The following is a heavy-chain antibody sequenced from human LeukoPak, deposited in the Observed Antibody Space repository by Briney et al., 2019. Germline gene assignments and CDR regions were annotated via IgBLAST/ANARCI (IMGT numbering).Heavy chain of an antibody. Sequence: PSQTLSLTCTVSGGFISSGSYYWGWIRQPAGKGLEWIGRIYTSESTNYNPSLKSRVTITVDTPKNQFSLKLSSVTAADTAVYYCARETYYDFWSGYYQDYWGQGTLVTVSS. CDR3: ARETYYDFWSGYYQDY. V-gene: IGHV4-61*02. CDR2: IYTSEST. D-gene: IGHD3-3*01. J-gene: IGHJ4*02. CDR1: GGFISSGSYY.